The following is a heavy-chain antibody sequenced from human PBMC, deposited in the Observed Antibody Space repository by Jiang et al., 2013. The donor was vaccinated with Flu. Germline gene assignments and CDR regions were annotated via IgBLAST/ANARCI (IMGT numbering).Heavy chain of an antibody. CDR3: ASHTMIVARDAFDI. CDR2: IYPGDSDT. V-gene: IGHV5-51*01. J-gene: IGHJ3*02. D-gene: IGHD3-22*01. Sequence: LEWMGIIYPGDSDTRYSPSFQGQVTISADKSISTAYLQWSSLKASDTAMYYCASHTMIVARDAFDIWGQGTMVTVSS.